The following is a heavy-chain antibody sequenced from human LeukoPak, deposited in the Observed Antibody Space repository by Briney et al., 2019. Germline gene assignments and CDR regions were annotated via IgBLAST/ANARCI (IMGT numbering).Heavy chain of an antibody. CDR1: GGSISRDY. D-gene: IGHD3-22*01. Sequence: SETLSLTCTVSGGSISRDYWSWIRQPPGKGLEWIGYIYYTGSTNYNPSLKSRVTISVDTSKNQFSQKLSSVTAADTAVYYCARHYYYDSNGYHGAFDIWGQGTMVTVSS. V-gene: IGHV4-59*01. J-gene: IGHJ3*02. CDR3: ARHYYYDSNGYHGAFDI. CDR2: IYYTGST.